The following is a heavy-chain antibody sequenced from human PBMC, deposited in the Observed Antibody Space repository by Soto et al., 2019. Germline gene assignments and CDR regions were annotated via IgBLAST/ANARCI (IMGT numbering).Heavy chain of an antibody. V-gene: IGHV3-74*01. CDR3: VRGNYFDY. Sequence: GGSLRLSCAASGFGFSRHYMHWVRQAPGKGLVWVSLINGDGRSSTYADSVKGRFTISRDNAKNTLYLQINSLRAEDTAVYYCVRGNYFDYWGQGTLVTVSS. CDR2: INGDGRSS. J-gene: IGHJ4*02. CDR1: GFGFSRHY.